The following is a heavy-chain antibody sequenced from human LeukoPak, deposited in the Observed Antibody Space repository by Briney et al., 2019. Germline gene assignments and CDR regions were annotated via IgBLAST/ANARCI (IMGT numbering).Heavy chain of an antibody. CDR1: GGSFSGYY. J-gene: IGHJ6*03. CDR3: ASLALRYQLLTYYYYYMDV. V-gene: IGHV4-34*01. Sequence: SETLSVTCAVYGGSFSGYYWSWIRQPPGKGLEWIGEINHSGSTNYNPSLKSRVTISVDTSKNQFSLKLSSVTAADTAVYYCASLALRYQLLTYYYYYMDVWGKGTTVTVSS. D-gene: IGHD2-2*01. CDR2: INHSGST.